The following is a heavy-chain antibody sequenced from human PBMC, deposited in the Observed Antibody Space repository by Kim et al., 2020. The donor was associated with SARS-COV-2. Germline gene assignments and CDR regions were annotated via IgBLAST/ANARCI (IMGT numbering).Heavy chain of an antibody. CDR3: ARVKKDSNYPAYFYYYYYMDV. V-gene: IGHV4-34*01. Sequence: SETLSLTCAVYGGSFSGYYWSWIRQPPGKGLEWIGEINHSGSTNYNPSLKSRVTISVDTSKNQFSLKLSSVTAADTAVYYCARVKKDSNYPAYFYYYYYMDVWGKGTTVTVSS. CDR2: INHSGST. D-gene: IGHD4-4*01. CDR1: GGSFSGYY. J-gene: IGHJ6*03.